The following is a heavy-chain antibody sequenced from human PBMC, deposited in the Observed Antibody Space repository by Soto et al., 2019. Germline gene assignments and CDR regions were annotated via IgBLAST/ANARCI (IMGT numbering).Heavy chain of an antibody. CDR1: GFTFSDYV. J-gene: IGHJ4*02. Sequence: EVQLLESGGTLVQPGGSLRLSCAASGFTFSDYVMSWVRQAPGKGLQWVSAISGRGGSTYYADSVKGRFTISRDNSKNTRYLQMNSLRVEDTAVYDCAKDRVFSSDCDYWGQGTMVTVSS. CDR2: ISGRGGST. D-gene: IGHD2-8*01. CDR3: AKDRVFSSDCDY. V-gene: IGHV3-23*01.